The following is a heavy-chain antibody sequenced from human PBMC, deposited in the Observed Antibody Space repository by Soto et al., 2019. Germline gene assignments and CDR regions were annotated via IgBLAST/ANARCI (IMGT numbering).Heavy chain of an antibody. CDR2: INAGNGNT. CDR3: ARGYYDILTGTPFDY. CDR1: GYTFTSYA. V-gene: IGHV1-3*01. J-gene: IGHJ4*02. D-gene: IGHD3-9*01. Sequence: ASVKVSCKASGYTFTSYAMHWVRQAPGQRLEWMGWINAGNGNTKYSQKFQGRVTITRDTSASTAYMELSSLRSEDTAVYYCARGYYDILTGTPFDYWGQGTLVTVS.